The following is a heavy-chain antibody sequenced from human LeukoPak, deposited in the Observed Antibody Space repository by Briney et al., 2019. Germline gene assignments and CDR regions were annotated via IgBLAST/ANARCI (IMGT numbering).Heavy chain of an antibody. D-gene: IGHD3-10*01. Sequence: GGSLRLSCAASGFTFSSYAMSWVRQAPGKGLEWVSAISDSGGSTYYADSVKGRFTISRDNSKNTLYLQMNSLRAEDTAVYYCAKDEDYYGSGSYYTYNWFDPWGQGTLVTVSS. V-gene: IGHV3-23*01. CDR1: GFTFSSYA. J-gene: IGHJ5*02. CDR2: ISDSGGST. CDR3: AKDEDYYGSGSYYTYNWFDP.